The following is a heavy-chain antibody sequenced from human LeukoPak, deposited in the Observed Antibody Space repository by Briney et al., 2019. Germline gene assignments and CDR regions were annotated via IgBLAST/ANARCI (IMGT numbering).Heavy chain of an antibody. Sequence: ASVKVSCTASGGTFSSYAISWVRQAPGQGLEWMGWISAYNGNTNYAQKVQGRVTMTTDTSTSTAYMELRSLRSDDTAVYYCARDFFDRSSWVDYWGQGTLVTVS. CDR2: ISAYNGNT. D-gene: IGHD6-13*01. V-gene: IGHV1-18*01. CDR1: GGTFSSYA. J-gene: IGHJ4*02. CDR3: ARDFFDRSSWVDY.